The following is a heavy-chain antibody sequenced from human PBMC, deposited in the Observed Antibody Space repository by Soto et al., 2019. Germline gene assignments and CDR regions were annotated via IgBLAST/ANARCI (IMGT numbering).Heavy chain of an antibody. D-gene: IGHD6-19*01. CDR1: GYTFTSYG. Sequence: ASVKVSCKASGYTFTSYGISWVRQAPGQGLEWMGWISAYNGNTNYAQKLQGRVTRTTDTSTSTAYMELRSLRSDDTAVYYCARDTYSSGWYQGWFDPWGQGTLVTVSS. J-gene: IGHJ5*02. CDR3: ARDTYSSGWYQGWFDP. CDR2: ISAYNGNT. V-gene: IGHV1-18*01.